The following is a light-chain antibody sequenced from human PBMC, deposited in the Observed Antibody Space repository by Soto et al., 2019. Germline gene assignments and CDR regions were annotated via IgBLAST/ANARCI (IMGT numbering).Light chain of an antibody. CDR2: TDN. Sequence: QSALTQPISASGTPGQRVTISCAGSSSNIGNNDVYWYQQVPGTAPKLLIDTDNQRPSGVPDRFSGSKSGTSASLAISGLRPEDEADYYCAAWDDSLSGVLFGGGTKLTVL. V-gene: IGLV1-47*02. J-gene: IGLJ2*01. CDR1: SSNIGNND. CDR3: AAWDDSLSGVL.